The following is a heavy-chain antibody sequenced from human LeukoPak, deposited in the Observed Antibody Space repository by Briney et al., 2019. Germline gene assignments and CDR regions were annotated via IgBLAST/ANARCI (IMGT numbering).Heavy chain of an antibody. CDR2: IYYSGST. V-gene: IGHV4-59*06. D-gene: IGHD6-19*01. CDR3: AGLSSGWLNYGMDV. Sequence: SETLSLTCTVPGGSISSYYWSWIRQHPGEGLEWIGYIYYSGSTYYNPSLKSRVTISVDTSKNQFSLKLSSVTAADTAVYYCAGLSSGWLNYGMDVWGQGTTVTVSS. J-gene: IGHJ6*02. CDR1: GGSISSYY.